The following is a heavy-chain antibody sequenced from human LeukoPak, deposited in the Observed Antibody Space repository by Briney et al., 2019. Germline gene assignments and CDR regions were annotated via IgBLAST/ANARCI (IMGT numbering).Heavy chain of an antibody. Sequence: GGSLRLSCAASGFTVSSNYMSWVRQAPGKGLVWVSVIYSGGSTYYADSVKGRFTISRDNSKNTLYLQMNSLRAEDTAVYYCARGSRSSGWFDYWGQGTLVTVSS. CDR2: IYSGGST. D-gene: IGHD6-19*01. J-gene: IGHJ4*02. CDR3: ARGSRSSGWFDY. CDR1: GFTVSSNY. V-gene: IGHV3-53*01.